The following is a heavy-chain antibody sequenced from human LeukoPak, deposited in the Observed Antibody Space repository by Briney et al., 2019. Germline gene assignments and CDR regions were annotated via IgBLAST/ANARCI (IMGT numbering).Heavy chain of an antibody. J-gene: IGHJ4*02. CDR3: ARDWNWGSDY. D-gene: IGHD7-27*01. Sequence: PGGSLRLSCAASGFTFSNAWMSWVRQAPGKGLEWVGRIKSKTDGGTTDYAAPVKGRFTISRDDSKNTLYLQMNSLRVEDTAVYYCARDWNWGSDYWGQGTLVTVSS. CDR2: IKSKTDGGTT. CDR1: GFTFSNAW. V-gene: IGHV3-15*01.